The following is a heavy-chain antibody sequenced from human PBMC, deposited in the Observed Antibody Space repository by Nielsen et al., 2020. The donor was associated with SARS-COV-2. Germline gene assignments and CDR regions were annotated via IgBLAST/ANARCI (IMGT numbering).Heavy chain of an antibody. Sequence: SVKVSCKASGHTFTSYAISWVRQAPGQGLEWMGGIIPIFGTANYAQKFQGRVTITADESTSTAYMELSSLRSEDTAVYYCARCGYSYGYPFPPLDAFDIWGQGTMVTVSS. V-gene: IGHV1-69*13. D-gene: IGHD5-18*01. J-gene: IGHJ3*02. CDR3: ARCGYSYGYPFPPLDAFDI. CDR2: IIPIFGTA. CDR1: GHTFTSYA.